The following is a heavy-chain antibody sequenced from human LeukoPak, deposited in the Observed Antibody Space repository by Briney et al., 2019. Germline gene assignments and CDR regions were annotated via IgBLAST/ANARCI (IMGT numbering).Heavy chain of an antibody. CDR2: IKQDGSEK. Sequence: GGTLRLSCAASGFTFSSHGMNWVRQAPGKGLEWVANIKQDGSEKYYVDSVKGRFTISRDNAKNSLYLQMNSLRAEDTAVYYCLSGPGVWGKGTTVTVSS. CDR3: LSGPGV. J-gene: IGHJ6*04. V-gene: IGHV3-7*01. CDR1: GFTFSSHG.